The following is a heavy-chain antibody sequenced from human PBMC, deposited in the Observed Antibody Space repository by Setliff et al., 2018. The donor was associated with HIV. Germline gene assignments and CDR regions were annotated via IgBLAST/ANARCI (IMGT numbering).Heavy chain of an antibody. J-gene: IGHJ4*02. CDR1: GGSFSGYY. CDR3: ARLRITMIMMLNYFDY. D-gene: IGHD3-22*01. Sequence: PSETLSLTCAVYGGSFSGYYWSWIRQPPGKGLEWIGEINHSGSTNYNPSLKSRVTISVDTSTNQFSLKLSSVTAADTAVYFCARLRITMIMMLNYFDYWGQGTLVTVSS. CDR2: INHSGST. V-gene: IGHV4-34*01.